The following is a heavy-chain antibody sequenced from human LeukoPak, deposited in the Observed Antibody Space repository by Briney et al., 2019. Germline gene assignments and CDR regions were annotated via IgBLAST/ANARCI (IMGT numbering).Heavy chain of an antibody. Sequence: SETLSLTCAAYGGPFSGYYWSWIRQPPGKGLEWIGEINHSGSTNYNPSLKSRVTISVDTSKNQFSLKLSSVTAADTAVYYCARDYSSSFDYWGQGTLVTVSS. D-gene: IGHD6-13*01. J-gene: IGHJ4*02. CDR3: ARDYSSSFDY. CDR1: GGPFSGYY. CDR2: INHSGST. V-gene: IGHV4-34*01.